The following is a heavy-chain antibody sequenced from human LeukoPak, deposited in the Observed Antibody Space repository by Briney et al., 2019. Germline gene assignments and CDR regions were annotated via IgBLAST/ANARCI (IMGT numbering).Heavy chain of an antibody. V-gene: IGHV4-61*02. D-gene: IGHD1-26*01. J-gene: IGHJ6*03. CDR1: GGSISSGSYY. CDR2: LYTSGSP. CDR3: RGEVGATLLYYYYMDV. Sequence: SSQTLSLTCTISGGSISSGSYYWSWIRQPAGKGLEWIGRLYTSGSPNYNPSLKSRVTISVDTSKNQFSLRLTSVTAADTAVYYCRGEVGATLLYYYYMDVWGKGTTVTISS.